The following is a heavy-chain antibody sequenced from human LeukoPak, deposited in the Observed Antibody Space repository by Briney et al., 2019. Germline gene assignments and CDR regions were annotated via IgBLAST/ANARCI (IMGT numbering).Heavy chain of an antibody. V-gene: IGHV3-33*01. J-gene: IGHJ4*02. CDR2: IWYDGSNK. CDR1: GFTFSSYG. Sequence: PGGSLRLSCAASGFTFSSYGMHWVRQAPGKGLEWVAVIWYDGSNKYYADSVKGRFIISRNNSKNTPYLQMNSLRAEDTAVYYCARDSSGYYLGTFAYWGQGTLVTVSS. CDR3: ARDSSGYYLGTFAY. D-gene: IGHD3-22*01.